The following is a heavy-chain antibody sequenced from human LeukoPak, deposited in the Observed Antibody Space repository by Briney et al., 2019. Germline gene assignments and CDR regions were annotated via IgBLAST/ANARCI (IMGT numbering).Heavy chain of an antibody. CDR1: GFTVSRNY. CDR2: IWYDGSNE. CDR3: ARDRGYSYGHANWFDP. Sequence: GGSLRLSCAASGFTVSRNYMTWVRQAPGKGLEWVAVIWYDGSNEYYADSVKGRFTISRDNSKNTLYLQMNSLRAEDTAVYYCARDRGYSYGHANWFDPWGQGTLVTVSS. V-gene: IGHV3-33*07. D-gene: IGHD5-18*01. J-gene: IGHJ5*02.